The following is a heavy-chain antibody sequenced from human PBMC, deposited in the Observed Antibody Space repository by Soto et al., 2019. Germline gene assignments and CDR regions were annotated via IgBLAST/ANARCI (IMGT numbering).Heavy chain of an antibody. J-gene: IGHJ4*02. CDR3: ARDRGYYYDSSGHPYYFDY. V-gene: IGHV3-33*01. D-gene: IGHD3-22*01. CDR1: GFTFSSYG. Sequence: GGSLRLSCAASGFTFSSYGMHWVRQAPGKGLEWVAVIWYDGSNKYYADSVKGRFTISRDNSKNTLYLQMNSLRAEDTAVYYCARDRGYYYDSSGHPYYFDYWGQGTLVTVSS. CDR2: IWYDGSNK.